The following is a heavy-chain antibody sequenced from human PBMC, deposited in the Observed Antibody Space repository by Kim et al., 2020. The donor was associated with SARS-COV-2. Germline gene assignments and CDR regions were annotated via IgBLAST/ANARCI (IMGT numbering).Heavy chain of an antibody. Sequence: GGSLRLSCAASGFTFSDYGMKWVRQAPGKGLERVAILWFDERDKHYADSVKGRLTIYRDISKNTLYLQMDSLRAEDTAVYYCAREYPRNCASTRCPGVFDYWGQGTLVTVSS. CDR1: GFTFSDYG. D-gene: IGHD1-7*01. V-gene: IGHV3-33*01. CDR2: LWFDERDK. J-gene: IGHJ4*02. CDR3: AREYPRNCASTRCPGVFDY.